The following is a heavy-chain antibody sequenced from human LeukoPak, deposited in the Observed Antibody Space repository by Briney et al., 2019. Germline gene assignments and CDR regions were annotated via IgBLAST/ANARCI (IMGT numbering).Heavy chain of an antibody. D-gene: IGHD1-26*01. CDR3: ARDSGSYYSSPEYNWFDP. Sequence: AGGSLRLSWAASGFTFSDYYMSWIRQAPGKGLEWFSYISSSGSTIYYADSVKGRFTISRDNAKNSLYLQMNSLRAEDTAVYYCARDSGSYYSSPEYNWFDPWGQGTLVTVSS. CDR1: GFTFSDYY. V-gene: IGHV3-11*01. J-gene: IGHJ5*02. CDR2: ISSSGSTI.